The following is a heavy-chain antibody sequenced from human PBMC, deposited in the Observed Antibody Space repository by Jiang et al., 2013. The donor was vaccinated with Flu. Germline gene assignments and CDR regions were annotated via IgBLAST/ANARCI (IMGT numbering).Heavy chain of an antibody. CDR2: IYYSGRT. J-gene: IGHJ4*02. D-gene: IGHD6-19*01. V-gene: IGHV4-39*01. Sequence: GPGLVKPSETLSLTCTVSGGSISTSSYYWDWIRQPPGKGLEWIGYIYYSGRTYYNPSLKSRVTISVDTSKNQFSLKLNSVTAADTAVYYCARQSSYSSGWYWDYWGQGTLVTVSS. CDR3: ARQSSYSSGWYWDY. CDR1: GGSISTSSYY.